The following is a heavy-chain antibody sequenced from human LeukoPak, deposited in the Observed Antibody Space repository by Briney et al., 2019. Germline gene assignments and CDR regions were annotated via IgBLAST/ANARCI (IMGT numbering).Heavy chain of an antibody. V-gene: IGHV3-11*01. CDR3: TREIRYSSSWYWAPGYYYYYMDV. CDR1: GFTFSDYY. J-gene: IGHJ6*03. Sequence: GGSLRLSCSVSGFTFSDYYMNWVRQAPGKGLEWVSYISSSGSTIYYADSVKGRFTISRDNAKNSLYLQMNSLKTEDTAVYYCTREIRYSSSWYWAPGYYYYYMDVWGKGTTVTISS. D-gene: IGHD6-13*01. CDR2: ISSSGSTI.